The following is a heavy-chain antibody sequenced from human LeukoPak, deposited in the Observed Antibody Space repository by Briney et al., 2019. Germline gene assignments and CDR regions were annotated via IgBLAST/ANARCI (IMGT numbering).Heavy chain of an antibody. CDR1: GFTFSSYA. V-gene: IGHV3-23*01. CDR2: ISGSGGSI. J-gene: IGHJ4*02. CDR3: AKAPMVRGAVFDY. D-gene: IGHD3-10*01. Sequence: GGSLRLSCAASGFTFSSYAMSWVRQAPGKGLEWVSAISGSGGSIYYADSVKGRFTISRDNSKNTLCLQMNSLRAEDTAVYYCAKAPMVRGAVFDYWGQGTQVTVSS.